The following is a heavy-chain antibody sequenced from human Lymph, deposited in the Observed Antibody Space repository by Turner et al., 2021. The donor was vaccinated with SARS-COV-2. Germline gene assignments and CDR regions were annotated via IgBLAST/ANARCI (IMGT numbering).Heavy chain of an antibody. CDR1: GFTFSTYS. Sequence: EVQLVESGGGMVKPGGSLRLSCEASGFTFSTYSMNWVRQDPGKALEWISSISSSSSYIYYADAVKGRFTISRDDAKNSLYLQMNSLRAEDTAVYYCARDIPTTADYFDYWGQGTLVTVSS. D-gene: IGHD4-17*01. CDR3: ARDIPTTADYFDY. CDR2: ISSSSSYI. V-gene: IGHV3-21*01. J-gene: IGHJ4*02.